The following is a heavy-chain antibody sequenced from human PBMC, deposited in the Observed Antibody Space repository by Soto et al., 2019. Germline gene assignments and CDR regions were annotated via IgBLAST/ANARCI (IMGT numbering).Heavy chain of an antibody. CDR3: ARGLYKNWFDP. CDR1: GFTFSDYY. Sequence: GGSLRLPCAASGFTFSDYYMSWIRQAPGKGLGWVSYISSSGSTIYYADSVKGRSTISRDNAKNSLYLQMNSLRAEDTAVYYCARGLYKNWFDPWGQGTLVTVSS. CDR2: ISSSGSTI. D-gene: IGHD1-1*01. V-gene: IGHV3-11*01. J-gene: IGHJ5*02.